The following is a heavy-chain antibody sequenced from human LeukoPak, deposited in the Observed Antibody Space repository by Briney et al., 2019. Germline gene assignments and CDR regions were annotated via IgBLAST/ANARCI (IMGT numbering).Heavy chain of an antibody. CDR3: ERGTTYYYNSSAYSDGFAY. J-gene: IGHJ4*02. V-gene: IGHV3-48*02. D-gene: IGHD3-22*01. CDR2: ISSSSSTI. Sequence: GGSLTLSCAVSGFSFSTYSMNWVRQAPGKGLEWVSYISSSSSTIYYADSVKGRFTVSRDNAKNSLYLQINSLRDEDTAVYFCERGTTYYYNSSAYSDGFAYWGPGTPVTVSS. CDR1: GFSFSTYS.